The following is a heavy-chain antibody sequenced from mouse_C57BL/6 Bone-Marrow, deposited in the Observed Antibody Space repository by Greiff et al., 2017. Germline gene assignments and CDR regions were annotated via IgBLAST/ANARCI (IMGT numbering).Heavy chain of an antibody. CDR3: ARWGAQATGEKTWFAY. Sequence: QVQLQQPGAELVKPGASVKMSCKASGYTFTSYWITWVKQRPGQGLEWIGDIYPGSGSTNYNEKFKSKATLTVDTSSSTAYMQLSSLTSEDSAVYYCARWGAQATGEKTWFAYWGQGTLVTVSA. D-gene: IGHD3-2*02. CDR2: IYPGSGST. CDR1: GYTFTSYW. V-gene: IGHV1-55*01. J-gene: IGHJ3*01.